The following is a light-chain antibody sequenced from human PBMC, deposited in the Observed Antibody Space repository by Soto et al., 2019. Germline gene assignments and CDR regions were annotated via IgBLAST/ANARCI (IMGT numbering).Light chain of an antibody. CDR2: DAS. CDR3: QQYNSYVA. CDR1: QSISSW. V-gene: IGKV1-5*01. Sequence: DIQMTQSPSTLSASVGDRVTITCRASQSISSWLAWYQQKPGKAPQLLIYDASSLESGVPSRFSGSGSGTKFTLTISSLQPDDFATYYCQQYNSYVAFGQGTKVDI. J-gene: IGKJ1*01.